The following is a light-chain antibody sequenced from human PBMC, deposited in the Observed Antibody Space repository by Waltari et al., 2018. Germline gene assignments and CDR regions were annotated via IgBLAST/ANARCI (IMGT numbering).Light chain of an antibody. J-gene: IGLJ7*01. CDR1: SSHIGNNY. CDR2: EDT. V-gene: IGLV1-51*02. Sequence: QSVLTQPPSVSAAPGPRVTISCSRGSSHIGNNYVSWYRQFPGTAPKLLIYEDTERPSGIAGRFSGSKSGTSATLDITGLQAGDEADYYCGTWDSSLSGAVFGGGTHLTVL. CDR3: GTWDSSLSGAV.